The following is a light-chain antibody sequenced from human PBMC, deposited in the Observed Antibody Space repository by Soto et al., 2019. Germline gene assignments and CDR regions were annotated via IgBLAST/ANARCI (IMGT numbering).Light chain of an antibody. CDR1: QSISRW. J-gene: IGKJ3*01. Sequence: IQMTQSPSTLSASVGDRVTITCRAMQSISRWVAWYQQKPGKAPKVLIWDASSLHRGVPSRFSGSGSGTEFTLTISSLDPEYCGMYYCQQYGVVPFTFGPGT. V-gene: IGKV1-5*01. CDR2: DAS. CDR3: QQYGVVPFT.